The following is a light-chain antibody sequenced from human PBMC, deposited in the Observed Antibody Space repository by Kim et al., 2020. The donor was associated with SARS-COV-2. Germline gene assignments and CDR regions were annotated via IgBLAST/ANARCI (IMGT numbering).Light chain of an antibody. V-gene: IGKV3-11*01. J-gene: IGKJ5*01. CDR3: QQRSNWPPT. Sequence: LAPGERATLSVRASQSVSSSLAWYQQKPGQAPRLLIYDASNRATGIPARFSGSGSGTDFTLTISSLGPEDFAVYYCQQRSNWPPTFGQGTRLEIK. CDR2: DAS. CDR1: QSVSSS.